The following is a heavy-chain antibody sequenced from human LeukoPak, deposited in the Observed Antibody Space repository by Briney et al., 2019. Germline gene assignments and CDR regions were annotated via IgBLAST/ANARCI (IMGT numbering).Heavy chain of an antibody. CDR3: ARGSGYFDWLNLDY. CDR1: GGTFSSYA. CDR2: IIPIFGTA. D-gene: IGHD3-9*01. Sequence: ASVKVSCKASGGTFSSYAISWVRQAPGQGLEWMGGIIPIFGTAIYAQKFQGRVTITTDESTSTAYMELSSLRSEDTAVYYCARGSGYFDWLNLDYWGQGTLVTVSS. J-gene: IGHJ4*02. V-gene: IGHV1-69*05.